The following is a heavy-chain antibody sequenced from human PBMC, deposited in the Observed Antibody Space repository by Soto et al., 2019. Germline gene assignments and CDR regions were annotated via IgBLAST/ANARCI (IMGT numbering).Heavy chain of an antibody. CDR1: GFTFSNAW. V-gene: IGHV3-15*01. Sequence: GVSLRLSCAASGFTFSNAWMSWVRQAPGKGLEWVGRIKSKTDGGTTDYAAPVKGRFTISRDDSKNTLYLQMNSLKTEDTAVYYCTTGPLNCGGDCYSHYWGQGTLVTVSS. CDR2: IKSKTDGGTT. CDR3: TTGPLNCGGDCYSHY. J-gene: IGHJ4*02. D-gene: IGHD2-21*02.